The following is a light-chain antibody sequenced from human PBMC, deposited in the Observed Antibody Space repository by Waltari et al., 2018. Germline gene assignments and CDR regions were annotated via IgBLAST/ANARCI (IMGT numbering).Light chain of an antibody. Sequence: QLVVTQSSSASASLGASVTLTSTLDSGNSNNIFADLQPQPEKGPRYLMKINSDGSHSKGDEIPDRFSGSSSGAERYLTISNLQSEDEGDYYCQTGGHGTWVFGGGTKLTVL. CDR1: SGNSNNI. V-gene: IGLV4-69*01. CDR2: INSDGSH. J-gene: IGLJ3*02. CDR3: QTGGHGTWV.